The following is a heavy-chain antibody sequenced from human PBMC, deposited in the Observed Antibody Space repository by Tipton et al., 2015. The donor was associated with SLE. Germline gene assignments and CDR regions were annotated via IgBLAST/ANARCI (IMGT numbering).Heavy chain of an antibody. CDR1: GVSIRNFY. CDR3: ARGGWSLGY. V-gene: IGHV4-59*01. Sequence: TLSLTSTVSGVSIRNFYWSWIRQPPGKGLEWIGYIHSSGTTNYNASLKTRLTISVDTSKNQFSLKLNSMTAADTAVFYCARGGWSLGYWGQGTRVTVSS. CDR2: IHSSGTT. J-gene: IGHJ4*02. D-gene: IGHD2-15*01.